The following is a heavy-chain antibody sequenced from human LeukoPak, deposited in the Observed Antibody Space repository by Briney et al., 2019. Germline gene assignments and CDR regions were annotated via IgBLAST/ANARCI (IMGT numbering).Heavy chain of an antibody. Sequence: GGSLRLSCAASGFTFSTYAIHWVRQAPGKGLEYVSGISGNGGSTYYANSVKGRFTISRDNPKNTLYLQMGSLRVEDMAVYYCARQAAGVVYWGQGTLVTVSS. J-gene: IGHJ4*02. D-gene: IGHD6-13*01. V-gene: IGHV3-64*01. CDR1: GFTFSTYA. CDR2: ISGNGGST. CDR3: ARQAAGVVY.